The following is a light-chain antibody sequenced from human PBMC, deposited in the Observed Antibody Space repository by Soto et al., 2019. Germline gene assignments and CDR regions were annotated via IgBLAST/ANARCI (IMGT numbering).Light chain of an antibody. Sequence: EVVLTQSPGTLSLSPGERATLSCRASQSVSGSDLAWYQQKPGQAPRLLISGVSNRATGTPARFSGSGSGTDFTLTISSLAPEDFAVFYCHQYGISPPTFGPGTKVDI. CDR3: HQYGISPPT. V-gene: IGKV3-20*01. CDR1: QSVSGSD. J-gene: IGKJ1*01. CDR2: GVS.